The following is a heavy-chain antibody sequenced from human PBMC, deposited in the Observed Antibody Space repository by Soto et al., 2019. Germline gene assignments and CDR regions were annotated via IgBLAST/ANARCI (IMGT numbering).Heavy chain of an antibody. CDR1: GGTFSSYA. CDR3: ARAPRGEWFHGDYYYGMDV. CDR2: IIPIFGTA. V-gene: IGHV1-69*06. D-gene: IGHD3-3*01. Sequence: SVKVSCKASGGTFSSYATSWVRQAPGQGLEWMGGIIPIFGTANYAQKFQGRVTITADKSTSTAYMELSSLRSEDTAVYYCARAPRGEWFHGDYYYGMDVWGQGTTVTVSS. J-gene: IGHJ6*02.